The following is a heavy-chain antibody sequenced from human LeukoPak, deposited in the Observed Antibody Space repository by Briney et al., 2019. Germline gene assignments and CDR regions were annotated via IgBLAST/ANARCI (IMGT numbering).Heavy chain of an antibody. CDR3: ARLLVVVTPDAFDI. CDR2: IYTSGST. J-gene: IGHJ3*02. Sequence: SETLSLTCTVSGGSISSYYWSWIRQPPGKGLEWIGYIYTSGSTNCNPSLKSRVTISVDTSKNQFSLKLSSVTAADTAVYYCARLLVVVTPDAFDIWGQGTMVTVSS. CDR1: GGSISSYY. V-gene: IGHV4-4*09. D-gene: IGHD2-21*02.